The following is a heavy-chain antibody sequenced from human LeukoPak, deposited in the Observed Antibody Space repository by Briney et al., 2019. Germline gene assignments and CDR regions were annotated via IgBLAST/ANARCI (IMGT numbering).Heavy chain of an antibody. D-gene: IGHD5-18*01. CDR2: IYPLETT. CDR1: GDSVNSGAYY. V-gene: IGHV4-61*02. CDR3: ARGGRRGYSYGYSHYYYMDV. Sequence: SQTLSLTCTVSGDSVNSGAYYWSWLRQPAGKEPEWIVRIYPLETTNYNPSLKSRVAISVDTSKNQFSLKLSSVTAADTAVYYCARGGRRGYSYGYSHYYYMDVWGKGTTVTVSS. J-gene: IGHJ6*03.